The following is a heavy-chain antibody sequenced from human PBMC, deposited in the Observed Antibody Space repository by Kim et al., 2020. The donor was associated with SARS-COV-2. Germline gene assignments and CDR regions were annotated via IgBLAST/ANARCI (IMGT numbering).Heavy chain of an antibody. V-gene: IGHV4-34*10. D-gene: IGHD6-19*01. Sequence: NPSLKSRITISVDTSKDQFCLKLSSVTAADTAVYYCARLQWLVRGYWFDPWGQGTLVTVSS. J-gene: IGHJ5*02. CDR3: ARLQWLVRGYWFDP.